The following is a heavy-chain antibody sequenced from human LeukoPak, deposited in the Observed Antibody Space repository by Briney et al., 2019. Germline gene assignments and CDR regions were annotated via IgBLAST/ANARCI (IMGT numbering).Heavy chain of an antibody. V-gene: IGHV4-59*01. CDR1: GFSISSYY. Sequence: SETLSLTCTVSGFSISSYYWRWIRQPPGKGLEWIGYIYYSGSTNYNPSLKSRVTISVDTSKNQFSLKLSSVTAADTAVYYCGRANPLVVVVRSYYYMDVCGKGTTVTASS. CDR3: GRANPLVVVVRSYYYMDV. J-gene: IGHJ6*03. D-gene: IGHD3-22*01. CDR2: IYYSGST.